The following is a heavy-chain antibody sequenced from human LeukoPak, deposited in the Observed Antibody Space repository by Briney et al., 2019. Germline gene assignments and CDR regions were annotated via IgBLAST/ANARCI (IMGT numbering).Heavy chain of an antibody. Sequence: GASVKVSCKASGYTFTGYYMYWVRQAPGQGLEWMGWINPNSGGTNYAQKFQGRVTMTRDTSISTAYMELSRLRSDDTAVYYCARDPLRYCSSTSCYTDPIYYYGMDVWGQGTTVTVSS. CDR1: GYTFTGYY. V-gene: IGHV1-2*02. CDR2: INPNSGGT. CDR3: ARDPLRYCSSTSCYTDPIYYYGMDV. J-gene: IGHJ6*02. D-gene: IGHD2-2*02.